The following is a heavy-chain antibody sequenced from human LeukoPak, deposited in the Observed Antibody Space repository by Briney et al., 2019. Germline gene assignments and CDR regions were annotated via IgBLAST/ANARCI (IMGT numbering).Heavy chain of an antibody. CDR1: GFTFSNYA. CDR2: ISGSGDRT. J-gene: IGHJ4*02. D-gene: IGHD3-22*01. CDR3: AKSRARREGSSGSVDY. V-gene: IGHV3-23*01. Sequence: PGGSLGLSCAASGFTFSNYAVSWVRQAPGKGLEWVSAISGSGDRTYYADSVRGRFTISRDNSKNTLYLQMNSLRAEDTAVYYCAKSRARREGSSGSVDYWGQGTLVTVSS.